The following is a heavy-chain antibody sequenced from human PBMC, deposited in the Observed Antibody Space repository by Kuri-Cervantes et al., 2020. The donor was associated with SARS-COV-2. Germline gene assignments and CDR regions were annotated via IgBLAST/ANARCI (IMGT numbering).Heavy chain of an antibody. V-gene: IGHV3-23*01. CDR1: GFPFDNYA. CDR3: AKGTTTYTSPSDY. CDR2: ISGRGDNT. Sequence: GESLKISCAASGFPFDNYAMTWVRQAPGKGLEWVSTISGRGDNTYFAASVKGRFTISRDNFMNMMFLQMSSLRADDTAVYYCAKGTTTYTSPSDYWGRGTLVTVSS. D-gene: IGHD1-14*01. J-gene: IGHJ4*02.